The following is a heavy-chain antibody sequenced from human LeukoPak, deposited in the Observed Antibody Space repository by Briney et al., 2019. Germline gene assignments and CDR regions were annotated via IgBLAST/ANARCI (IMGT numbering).Heavy chain of an antibody. V-gene: IGHV3-21*01. CDR3: ASDMITFGGVTQTGY. CDR2: ISSSSYI. D-gene: IGHD3-16*01. CDR1: GFTFSSYS. Sequence: GGSLRLSCAASGFTFSSYSMNWVRQAPGKGLKWVSSISSSSYIYYADSVKGRFTISRDNAKNSLYLQMNSLRAEDTAVYYCASDMITFGGVTQTGYWGQGTLVTVSS. J-gene: IGHJ4*02.